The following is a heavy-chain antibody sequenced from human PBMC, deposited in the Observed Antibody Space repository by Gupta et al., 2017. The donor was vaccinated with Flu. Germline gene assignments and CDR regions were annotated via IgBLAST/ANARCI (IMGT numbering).Heavy chain of an antibody. J-gene: IGHJ4*02. CDR2: IIGSGGTT. V-gene: IGHV3-23*01. CDR3: AKEGGNSSGWHKDY. CDR1: SSA. D-gene: IGHD6-19*01. Sequence: SSAMSWVRKDPEKGVEGVTSIIGSGGTTYYADSGKGRFTITRENAKKTLSLQMTRLRAEDTAIYYCAKEGGNSSGWHKDYGGQGTMVIVSS.